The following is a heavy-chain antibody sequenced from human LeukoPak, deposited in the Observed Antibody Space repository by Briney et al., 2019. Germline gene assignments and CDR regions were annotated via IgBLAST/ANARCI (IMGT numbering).Heavy chain of an antibody. V-gene: IGHV1-18*04. D-gene: IGHD3-16*01. CDR1: GYTFSSYY. CDR3: ARGLGGLYDP. J-gene: IGHJ5*02. Sequence: GASVKVSCKASGYTFSSYYMHWVRQSPGQGLEWMGWISAYNGNTNYAQKLQGRVTMTTDTSTSTAYMELRSLRSDDTAVYYCARGLGGLYDPWGQGTLVTVSS. CDR2: ISAYNGNT.